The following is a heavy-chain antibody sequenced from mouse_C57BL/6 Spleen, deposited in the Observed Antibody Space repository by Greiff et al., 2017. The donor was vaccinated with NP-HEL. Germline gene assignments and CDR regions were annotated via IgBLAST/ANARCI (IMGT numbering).Heavy chain of an antibody. CDR2: IDPENGDT. CDR3: TNGRGAWFAY. V-gene: IGHV14-4*01. CDR1: GFNIKDDY. D-gene: IGHD4-1*01. J-gene: IGHJ3*01. Sequence: EVQLQQSGAELVRPGASVKLSCTASGFNIKDDYMHWVKQRPDQGLEWIGWIDPENGDTEYASKFQGKATITADTSSNTAYLQLSSLTSEDTAVYYGTNGRGAWFAYWGQGTLVTVSA.